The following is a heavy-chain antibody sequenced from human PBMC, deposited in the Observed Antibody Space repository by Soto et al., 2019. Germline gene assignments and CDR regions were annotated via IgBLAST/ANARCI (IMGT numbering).Heavy chain of an antibody. CDR1: GGSISSGGYY. CDR3: ATSYYYDSSGYLDY. J-gene: IGHJ4*02. Sequence: SETLSLTCTVSGGSISSGGYYWSWIRQHPGKGLEWIGYIYYSGSTYYNPSLKSRVTISVDTSKNQFSLKLSSVTAADTAVYYCATSYYYDSSGYLDYWGQGTLVTSPQ. D-gene: IGHD3-22*01. CDR2: IYYSGST. V-gene: IGHV4-31*03.